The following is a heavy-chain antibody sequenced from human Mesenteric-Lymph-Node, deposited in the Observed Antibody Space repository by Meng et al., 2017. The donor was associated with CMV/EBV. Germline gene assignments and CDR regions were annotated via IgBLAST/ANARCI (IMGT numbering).Heavy chain of an antibody. V-gene: IGHV4-39*07. CDR2: IYYSGST. Sequence: CTVSGGSISSSSYYWGWIRQPPGKGLEWIGSIYYSGSTYYNPSLKSRVTISVDTSKNQFSLKLSSVTAADTAVYYCARDTGPGREFDPWGQGTLDTVSS. CDR3: ARDTGPGREFDP. J-gene: IGHJ5*02. D-gene: IGHD1-14*01. CDR1: GGSISSSSYY.